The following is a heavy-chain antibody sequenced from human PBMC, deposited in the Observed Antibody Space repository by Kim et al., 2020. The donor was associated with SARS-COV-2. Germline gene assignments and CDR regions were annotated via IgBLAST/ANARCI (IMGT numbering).Heavy chain of an antibody. V-gene: IGHV3-74*01. CDR3: ATGNNWSFDY. Sequence: GGSLRLSCAASGLAFSSYWMFWVRQPPGKGLLWVSHIKGVGSATVYADSVKGRFTVSRDNAKNTLYLQLSTLRAEDTAVYYCATGNNWSFDYWGPGTLVT. J-gene: IGHJ4*02. CDR2: IKGVGSAT. CDR1: GLAFSSYW. D-gene: IGHD1-1*01.